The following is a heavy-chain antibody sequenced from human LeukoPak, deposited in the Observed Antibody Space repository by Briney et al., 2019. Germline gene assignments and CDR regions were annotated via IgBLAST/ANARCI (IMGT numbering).Heavy chain of an antibody. Sequence: SETLSLTCTVSGGSISSGSYYWSWIRQPAGKGLEWIGRIYTSGSTNYNPSLKSRVTISVDTSKNQFSLKLSSVTAADTAVYYCARDRGYYDSSGYSGDVDYWGQGTLVTVSS. D-gene: IGHD3-22*01. V-gene: IGHV4-61*02. CDR1: GGSISSGSYY. J-gene: IGHJ4*02. CDR2: IYTSGST. CDR3: ARDRGYYDSSGYSGDVDY.